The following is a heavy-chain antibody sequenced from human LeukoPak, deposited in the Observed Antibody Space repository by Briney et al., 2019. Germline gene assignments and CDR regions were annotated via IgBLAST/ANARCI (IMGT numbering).Heavy chain of an antibody. CDR1: GFTFDSYA. Sequence: GGSLRLSCAASGFTFDSYAMSWVRQAPGKGLEWVSAVSRFGGTTYYADSAKGRFTISRDNSNNTVYLQMNSLRVGDTALYYCVKHVGSRWSNNRFDPWGQGTLVTVSS. J-gene: IGHJ5*02. CDR2: VSRFGGTT. D-gene: IGHD6-13*01. V-gene: IGHV3-23*01. CDR3: VKHVGSRWSNNRFDP.